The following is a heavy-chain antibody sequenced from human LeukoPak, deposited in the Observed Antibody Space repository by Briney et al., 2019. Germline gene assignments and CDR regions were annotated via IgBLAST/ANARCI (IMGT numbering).Heavy chain of an antibody. V-gene: IGHV4-39*07. CDR1: GGSIYSSSDY. CDR3: ARVVSSGIEYYFDY. J-gene: IGHJ4*02. CDR2: IYYSGNT. Sequence: PSETLSLTCTVSGGSIYSSSDYWGWIRQPPGKGLEWIGSIYYSGNTYYNPSLKSRVTISVDTSKNQFSLKLNSVTAADTAVYYCARVVSSGIEYYFDYWGQGTLVTVSS. D-gene: IGHD6-19*01.